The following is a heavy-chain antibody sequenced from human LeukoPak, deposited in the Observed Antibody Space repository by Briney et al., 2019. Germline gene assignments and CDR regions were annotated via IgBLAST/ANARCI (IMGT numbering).Heavy chain of an antibody. CDR2: INTDGTST. V-gene: IGHV3-74*01. Sequence: GGSLRLSCAASGFTFSSYWMHWVRQAPGKGLVWVSRINTDGTSTTYADSVKGRFTISRDNAKNTLYLQISSLRAEDTAVYYCARGRAAVAGYYMDVWGKGTTVTVSS. CDR3: ARGRAAVAGYYMDV. CDR1: GFTFSSYW. D-gene: IGHD6-19*01. J-gene: IGHJ6*03.